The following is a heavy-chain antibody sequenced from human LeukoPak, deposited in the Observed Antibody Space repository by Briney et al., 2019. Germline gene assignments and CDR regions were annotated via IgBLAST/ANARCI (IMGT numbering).Heavy chain of an antibody. V-gene: IGHV3-43*02. J-gene: IGHJ4*02. Sequence: GGSLRLSCAASGFTFDDYAMHWVRQAPGKGLEWASLISGDGGSTYYADSVKGRFTISRDNSKNSLYLQMNSLRTEDTALYYCAKDVNYDILTGYEGSGYFDYWGQGTLVTVSS. CDR1: GFTFDDYA. D-gene: IGHD3-9*01. CDR3: AKDVNYDILTGYEGSGYFDY. CDR2: ISGDGGST.